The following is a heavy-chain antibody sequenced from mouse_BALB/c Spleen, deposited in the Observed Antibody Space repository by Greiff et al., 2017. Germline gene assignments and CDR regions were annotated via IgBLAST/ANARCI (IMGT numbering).Heavy chain of an antibody. J-gene: IGHJ2*01. V-gene: IGHV1-7*01. CDR3: ARRIEDD. CDR2: INPSTGYT. Sequence: QVQLQQSGAELAKPGASVKMSCKASGYTFTSYWMHWVKQRPGQGLEWIGYINPSTGYTEYNQKFKDKATLTADKSSSTAYMQLSSLTSEDSAVYYCARRIEDDWGQGTTLTVCS. CDR1: GYTFTSYW.